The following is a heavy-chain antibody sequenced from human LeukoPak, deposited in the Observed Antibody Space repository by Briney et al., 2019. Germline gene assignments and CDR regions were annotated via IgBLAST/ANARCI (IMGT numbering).Heavy chain of an antibody. CDR2: IGGSSSPI. CDR1: GFTFSSYS. D-gene: IGHD1-7*01. V-gene: IGHV3-48*01. J-gene: IGHJ4*02. CDR3: AGGTFMFDY. Sequence: QTGGSLRLSCAASGFTFSSYSMNWVRQAPAKGLEWVSYIGGSSSPIYYADSVKGRFTVSRDNAKNSLYLQINGLRAEDTAVYYCAGGTFMFDYWGQGTLVTVSS.